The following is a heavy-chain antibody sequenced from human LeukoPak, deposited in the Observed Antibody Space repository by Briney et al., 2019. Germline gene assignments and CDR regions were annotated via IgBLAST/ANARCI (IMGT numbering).Heavy chain of an antibody. CDR3: ANSGEHQGSSGYYLDY. V-gene: IGHV1-69*06. Sequence: SVKVSCKASGGTFSSYAISWVRQAPGQGLEWMGGIIPIFGTANYAQKFQGRVTITADKSTSTAYMELSSLRSEDTAVYYCANSGEHQGSSGYYLDYWGQGTLVTVSS. D-gene: IGHD3-22*01. CDR1: GGTFSSYA. CDR2: IIPIFGTA. J-gene: IGHJ4*02.